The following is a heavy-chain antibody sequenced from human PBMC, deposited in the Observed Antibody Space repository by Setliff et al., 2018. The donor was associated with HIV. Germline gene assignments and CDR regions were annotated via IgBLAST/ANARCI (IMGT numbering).Heavy chain of an antibody. Sequence: KPSETLSLTCTVSGGSISGSYYYWGWIRQPPGKGLEWIGSIYYSGRTYYNPSLKSRVTISVDTSKNQFYLRLSSVTAADTAVYYCAKSPGFSGYGGSGWGQGTLVTVSS. CDR1: GGSISGSYYY. CDR3: AKSPGFSGYGGSG. J-gene: IGHJ4*02. CDR2: IYYSGRT. V-gene: IGHV4-39*01. D-gene: IGHD5-12*01.